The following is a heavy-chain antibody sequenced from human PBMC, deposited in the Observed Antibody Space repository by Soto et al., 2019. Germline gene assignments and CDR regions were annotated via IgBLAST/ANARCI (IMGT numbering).Heavy chain of an antibody. V-gene: IGHV5-51*01. CDR2: IYPGDSDT. CDR1: GYNFNIYW. D-gene: IGHD4-17*01. CDR3: ARQDGDGLYYFDY. Sequence: GESLKISFKGSGYNFNIYWIGWVRQMPGKGLEWVGVIYPGDSDTRYSPSFQGQVTISVDKSINTAYLQWSSLTASDTAVYYCARQDGDGLYYFDYWGQGTLVTVSS. J-gene: IGHJ4*02.